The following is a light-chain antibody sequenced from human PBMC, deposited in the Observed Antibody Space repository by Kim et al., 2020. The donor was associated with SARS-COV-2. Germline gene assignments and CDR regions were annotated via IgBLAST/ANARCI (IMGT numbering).Light chain of an antibody. V-gene: IGLV2-14*03. Sequence: GQSVTTSRPGTSRDVGYYNSVSWYQQHPGKSPKLIIYDVSERASGVSNRFSGSQSGNTASLAISGLRAEDEADYYCSSHTTSSTYVFGSGTKVTVL. CDR1: SRDVGYYNS. CDR2: DVS. J-gene: IGLJ1*01. CDR3: SSHTTSSTYV.